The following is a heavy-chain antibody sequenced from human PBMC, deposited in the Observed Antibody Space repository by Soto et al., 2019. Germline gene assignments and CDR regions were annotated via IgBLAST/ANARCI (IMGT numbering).Heavy chain of an antibody. CDR1: GGTFSSYA. V-gene: IGHV1-69*06. CDR3: ARALSIVVIPAAMEYNWFDP. J-gene: IGHJ5*02. D-gene: IGHD2-2*01. Sequence: QVQLVQSGAEVKKPGSSVQVSCKASGGTFSSYAISWVRQAPGQGLEWMGGIIPIFGTANYAQQFQGRVTITADKSTTTAYMELSSLRSEDTAVYYCARALSIVVIPAAMEYNWFDPWGQGTLVTVSS. CDR2: IIPIFGTA.